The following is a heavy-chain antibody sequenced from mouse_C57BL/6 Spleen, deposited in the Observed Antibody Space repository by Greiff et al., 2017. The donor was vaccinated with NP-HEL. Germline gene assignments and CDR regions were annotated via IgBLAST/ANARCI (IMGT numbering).Heavy chain of an antibody. Sequence: VQLQQPGAELVKPGASVKLSCKASGYTFTSYWMQWVKQRPGQGLEWIGEIDPSDSYTNYNQKFKGKATLTVDTSSSTAYMQLSSLTSEDSAVYYCARFIYYYGSSYLYYAMDYWGQGTSVTVSS. CDR2: IDPSDSYT. CDR3: ARFIYYYGSSYLYYAMDY. CDR1: GYTFTSYW. D-gene: IGHD1-1*01. J-gene: IGHJ4*01. V-gene: IGHV1-50*01.